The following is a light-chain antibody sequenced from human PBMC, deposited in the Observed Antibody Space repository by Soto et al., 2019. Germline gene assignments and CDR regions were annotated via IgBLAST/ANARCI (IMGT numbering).Light chain of an antibody. CDR1: SSDVGGYYL. J-gene: IGLJ3*02. Sequence: QSALTQHASVSGSPGQSITISCTGVSSDVGGYYLVSWYQHHSGKAPKLMIYEGSKRPSGVSNRFSGSKSDNTASLTISGLQAEDEADYYCCSYANTTTVFGGGTKLTVL. CDR2: EGS. V-gene: IGLV2-23*01. CDR3: CSYANTTTV.